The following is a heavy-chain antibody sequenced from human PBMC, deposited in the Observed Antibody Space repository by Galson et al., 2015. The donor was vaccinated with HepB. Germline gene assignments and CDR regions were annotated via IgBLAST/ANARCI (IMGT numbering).Heavy chain of an antibody. CDR3: ATGWDDSSGYYRNYFDY. CDR1: GYTLTELS. V-gene: IGHV1-24*01. J-gene: IGHJ4*02. CDR2: FDPEDGET. D-gene: IGHD3-22*01. Sequence: SVKVSCKVSGYTLTELSMHWVRQAPGKGLEWMGGFDPEDGETIYAQKFQGRVTMTEDTSTDTAYMELSSLRSEDTAVYYCATGWDDSSGYYRNYFDYWGQGTLVTVSS.